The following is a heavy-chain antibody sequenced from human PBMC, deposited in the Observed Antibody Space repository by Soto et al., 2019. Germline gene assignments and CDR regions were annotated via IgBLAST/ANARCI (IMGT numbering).Heavy chain of an antibody. CDR1: GGSISPYY. V-gene: IGHV4-59*01. Sequence: QVQLQESGPGLVKPSGTLSLTCTVSGGSISPYYWGWIRQTPGKGPEWVGYVYYTGTTRYNPSLQSRVTISLDTSKRQFSLNLSFVNAADAAVYYCARASARNTVFGVVISDFDYWGQGTLVTVSS. J-gene: IGHJ4*02. D-gene: IGHD3-3*01. CDR2: VYYTGTT. CDR3: ARASARNTVFGVVISDFDY.